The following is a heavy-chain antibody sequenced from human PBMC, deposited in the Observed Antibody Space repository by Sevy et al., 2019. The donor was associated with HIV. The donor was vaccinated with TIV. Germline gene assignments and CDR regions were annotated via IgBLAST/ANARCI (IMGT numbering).Heavy chain of an antibody. V-gene: IGHV4-61*01. CDR1: GDSGDRTIYY. CDR2: ISHSGYT. D-gene: IGHD3-16*01. Sequence: SETLSLTCTVSGDSGDRTIYYWTWIRQPPGKALEWLGFISHSGYTSYNASLKSRVVLSIDAARNQFSLKLTSVQAADTAIYYCARGGNVHGRLYFDLWGQGSLVTVSS. CDR3: ARGGNVHGRLYFDL. J-gene: IGHJ4*02.